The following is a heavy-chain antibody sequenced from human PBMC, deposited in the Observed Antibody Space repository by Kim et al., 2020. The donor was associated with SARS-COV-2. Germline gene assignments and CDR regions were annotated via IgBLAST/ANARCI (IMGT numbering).Heavy chain of an antibody. Sequence: GGSLRLSCAASGFTFSSYWMHWVRQAPGKGLVWVSNTKSAGSDTNYADSVKGRFIISRDNAKNTLYLQMNSLGADDTAVYYCARGGQYNYGSVKYWGKGT. J-gene: IGHJ4*02. V-gene: IGHV3-74*01. CDR2: TKSAGSDT. CDR1: GFTFSSYW. D-gene: IGHD3-10*01. CDR3: ARGGQYNYGSVKY.